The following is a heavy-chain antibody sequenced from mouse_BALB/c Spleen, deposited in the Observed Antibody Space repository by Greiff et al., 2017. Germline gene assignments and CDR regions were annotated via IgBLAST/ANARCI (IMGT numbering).Heavy chain of an antibody. CDR2: ISTYYGDA. D-gene: IGHD2-4*01. V-gene: IGHV1S137*01. J-gene: IGHJ2*01. Sequence: VKLQQSGAELVRPGVSVKISCKGSGYTFTDYAMHWVKQSHAKSLEWIGVISTYYGDASYNQKFKGKATMTVDKSSSTAYMELARLTSEDSAIYYCARGATMITTGFDYWGQGTTLTVSS. CDR1: GYTFTDYA. CDR3: ARGATMITTGFDY.